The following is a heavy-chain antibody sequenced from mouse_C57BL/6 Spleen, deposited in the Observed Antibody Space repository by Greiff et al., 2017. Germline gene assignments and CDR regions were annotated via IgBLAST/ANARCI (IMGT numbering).Heavy chain of an antibody. CDR2: INYDGSST. CDR3: AREGLRRGFAY. V-gene: IGHV5-16*01. Sequence: EVMLVESEGGLVQPGSSMKLSCTASGFTFSDYYMAWVRQVPEKGLEWVANINYDGSSTYYLDSLKSRFIISRDNAKNILYLQMSSLKSEDTATYYCAREGLRRGFAYWGQGTLVTVSA. D-gene: IGHD2-4*01. J-gene: IGHJ3*01. CDR1: GFTFSDYY.